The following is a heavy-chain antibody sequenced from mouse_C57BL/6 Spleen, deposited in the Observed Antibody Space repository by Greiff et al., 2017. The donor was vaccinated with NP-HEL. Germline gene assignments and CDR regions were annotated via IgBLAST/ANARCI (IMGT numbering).Heavy chain of an antibody. J-gene: IGHJ2*01. CDR3: ASATPYYFDY. V-gene: IGHV1-26*01. CDR1: GYAFTDYY. Sequence: VQLKQSGPELVKPGASVKISCKASGYAFTDYYMNWVKQSHGKSLEWIGDINPNNGGTSYNQKFKGKATLTVDKSSSTAYMELRSLTSEDSAVYYCASATPYYFDYWGQGTTLTVSS. CDR2: INPNNGGT. D-gene: IGHD6-1*01.